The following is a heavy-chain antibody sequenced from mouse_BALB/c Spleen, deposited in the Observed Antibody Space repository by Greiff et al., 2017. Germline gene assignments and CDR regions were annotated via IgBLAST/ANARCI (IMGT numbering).Heavy chain of an antibody. V-gene: IGHV14-3*02. CDR2: IVPANGKT. Sequence: EVQLHQSGAELVKPGASVKLSCTASGFNIKDSYMHWVKQRPEQGLEWIGRIVPANGKTKYDPKFQGKATITADTSSNTAYLQLSSLTSEDTAVYYCAKAKSNYYAMDYWGQGTSVTVSS. J-gene: IGHJ4*01. CDR3: AKAKSNYYAMDY. D-gene: IGHD3-2*02. CDR1: GFNIKDSY.